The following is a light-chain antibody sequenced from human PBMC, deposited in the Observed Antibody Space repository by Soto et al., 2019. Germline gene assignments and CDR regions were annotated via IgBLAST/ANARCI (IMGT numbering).Light chain of an antibody. CDR1: HTVTSSH. J-gene: IGKJ2*01. V-gene: IGKV3-20*01. Sequence: EIVLTQSPGTLSLSPGERVTLSCRASHTVTSSHVAWYRQKPGQAPRLLIYGASSRATGVPDRFSGNGSGTDFTLTISRLEPEDFAVYYCQQYGSSPLTFGQGTKLAMK. CDR3: QQYGSSPLT. CDR2: GAS.